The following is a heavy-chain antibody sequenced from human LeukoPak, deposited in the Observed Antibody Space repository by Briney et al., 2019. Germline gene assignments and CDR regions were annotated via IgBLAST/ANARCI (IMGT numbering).Heavy chain of an antibody. J-gene: IGHJ5*02. CDR2: ISGSSSYI. CDR3: ARDQIAVAGMNWFDP. V-gene: IGHV3-21*01. CDR1: GFTFSSYS. D-gene: IGHD6-19*01. Sequence: GGSLRLSCAASGFTFSSYSMNWVRQAPGKGLEWVSSISGSSSYIYYADSVKGRFTISRDNAKNSLYLQMNSLRAEDTAVYYCARDQIAVAGMNWFDPWGQGTLVTVSS.